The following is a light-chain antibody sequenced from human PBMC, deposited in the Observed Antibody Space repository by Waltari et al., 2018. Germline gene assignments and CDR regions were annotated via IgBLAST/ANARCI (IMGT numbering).Light chain of an antibody. CDR2: EDN. Sequence: NSLLTQPHSVSESPGKTVTISCTRTSDSIASNYVQWSQQRPGSAPTTVIFEDNQRPSGVPDRFSASIDTSSNSASLTISGLKTEDEALYYCQSYDSDEGVVFGGGTKLTVL. J-gene: IGLJ2*01. CDR1: SDSIASNY. CDR3: QSYDSDEGVV. V-gene: IGLV6-57*03.